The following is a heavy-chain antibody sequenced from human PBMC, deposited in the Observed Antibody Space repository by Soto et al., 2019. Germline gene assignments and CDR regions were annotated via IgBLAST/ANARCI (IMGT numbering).Heavy chain of an antibody. CDR1: GDSISSGGYS. CDR2: IYHSGST. V-gene: IGHV4-30-2*01. J-gene: IGHJ4*02. D-gene: IGHD4-17*01. CDR3: ARAATTVTTLDY. Sequence: QLQLQESGSGLVKPSQTLSLTCAVSGDSISSGGYSCSWIRQPPGKGLEWIGYIYHSGSTYYNPSLKSRVTISVDRSKNQVSLKLISVTAADTAVYYCARAATTVTTLDYWRQGTLVTVSS.